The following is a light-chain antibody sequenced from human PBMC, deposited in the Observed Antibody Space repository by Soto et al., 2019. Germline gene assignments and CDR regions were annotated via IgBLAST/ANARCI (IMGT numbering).Light chain of an antibody. V-gene: IGKV3-15*01. J-gene: IGKJ2*01. CDR1: QSVSSN. CDR2: DTS. Sequence: EIVMTQSPGTLSVSRGESATLSCRASQSVSSNLAWYQQKPGQAPRLLIYDTSTRATGVPARFSGSGSGTEFTLTISSLQSEAFAVYYCQQYNNWPLTFGQGTKLEIK. CDR3: QQYNNWPLT.